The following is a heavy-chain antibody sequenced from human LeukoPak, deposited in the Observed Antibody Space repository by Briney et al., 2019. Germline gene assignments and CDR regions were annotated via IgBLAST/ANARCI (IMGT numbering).Heavy chain of an antibody. CDR3: ARHVVAVGFDY. CDR2: ITSSSSYI. V-gene: IGHV3-21*01. Sequence: GGSLRLSCAASGFIFSSYSMNWVRQAPGKGLEWVSSITSSSSYIYYADSVKGRFTISRDNAKNSLCLQMNSLRAEDTAVYYCARHVVAVGFDYWGQGTLVTVSS. CDR1: GFIFSSYS. J-gene: IGHJ4*02. D-gene: IGHD3-22*01.